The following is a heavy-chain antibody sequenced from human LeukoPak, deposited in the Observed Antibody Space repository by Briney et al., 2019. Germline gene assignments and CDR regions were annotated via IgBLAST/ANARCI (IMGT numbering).Heavy chain of an antibody. CDR3: AKDIKGVGGFGELWSYYYGMDV. J-gene: IGHJ6*02. D-gene: IGHD3-10*01. Sequence: PGGSLRLSCAASGFTFSSYAMSWVRQAPGKGLEWVSAISGSGGSTYYADSVKGRFTISRDNSKNTLYLQMNSLRAEDTAVYYCAKDIKGVGGFGELWSYYYGMDVWGQGTTVTVSS. V-gene: IGHV3-23*01. CDR1: GFTFSSYA. CDR2: ISGSGGST.